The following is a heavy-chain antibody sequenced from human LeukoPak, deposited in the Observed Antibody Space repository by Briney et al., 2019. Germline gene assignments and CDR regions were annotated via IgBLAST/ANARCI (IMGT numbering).Heavy chain of an antibody. CDR3: ARGSTHNTIFGVVTPYYYYMDV. D-gene: IGHD3-3*01. Sequence: GASVKVSCKASGYTFTSYDINWVRQATGQGLEWMGWMNHNRSNTGNAQKFQGRVTMTRNSSISTAYMELSSLRSEDTAVYYCARGSTHNTIFGVVTPYYYYMDVWGKGTTVTVSS. J-gene: IGHJ6*03. CDR1: GYTFTSYD. V-gene: IGHV1-8*01. CDR2: MNHNRSNT.